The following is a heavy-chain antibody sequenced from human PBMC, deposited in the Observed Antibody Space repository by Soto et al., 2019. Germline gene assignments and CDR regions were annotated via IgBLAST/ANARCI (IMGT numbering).Heavy chain of an antibody. V-gene: IGHV4-31*03. J-gene: IGHJ4*02. CDR1: GGSISSGGYY. CDR3: AREHTGTTKGFDY. CDR2: IYYSGST. D-gene: IGHD1-1*01. Sequence: SETLSLTCTVSGGSISSGGYYWSWIRQHPGKGLEWIGYIYYSGSTYYNPSLKSRVTISVDTSKNQFSLKLSSVTAADTAVYYCAREHTGTTKGFDYWGQGTLVTVSS.